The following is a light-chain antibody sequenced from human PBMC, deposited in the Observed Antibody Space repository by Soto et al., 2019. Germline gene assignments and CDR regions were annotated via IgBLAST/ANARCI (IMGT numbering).Light chain of an antibody. CDR2: DVS. CDR3: SSYTGSSTLYV. J-gene: IGLJ1*01. CDR1: SSDIGGYNY. Sequence: QSALTQPASVSGSPGQSITISCTGTSSDIGGYNYVSWYQQHPGKAPKLIIYDVSDRPSGVSNRFSGSKSGNTASLTISGLQAEDEADYYCSSYTGSSTLYVFGTGTKLTV. V-gene: IGLV2-14*01.